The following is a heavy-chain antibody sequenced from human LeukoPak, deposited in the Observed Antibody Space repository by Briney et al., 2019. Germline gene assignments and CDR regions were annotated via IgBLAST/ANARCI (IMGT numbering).Heavy chain of an antibody. V-gene: IGHV3-48*04. CDR1: GFTFSSYS. Sequence: PGGSLRLSCAASGFTFSSYSMNWVRQAPGKGLEWVSYISSSSSTIYYADSVKGRFTISRDNAKNSLYLQMNSLRAEDTAVYYCARSDSSSWYSLHDYWGQGTLVTVST. CDR2: ISSSSSTI. J-gene: IGHJ4*02. CDR3: ARSDSSSWYSLHDY. D-gene: IGHD6-13*01.